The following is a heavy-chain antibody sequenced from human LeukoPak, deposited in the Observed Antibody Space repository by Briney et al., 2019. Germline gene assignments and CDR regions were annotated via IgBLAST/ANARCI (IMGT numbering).Heavy chain of an antibody. CDR1: GFPFSSYD. V-gene: IGHV3-48*01. Sequence: GGSLRLSCAASGFPFSSYDMNWVRQAPGKGLDWLSYINSDSGTIYYADSVKGRFTISRDNAKTSLHLQMNSLRPEDTAVYYCARFRYDSSGYYLSRFDPWGPGTLVTVSS. CDR2: INSDSGTI. D-gene: IGHD3-22*01. J-gene: IGHJ5*02. CDR3: ARFRYDSSGYYLSRFDP.